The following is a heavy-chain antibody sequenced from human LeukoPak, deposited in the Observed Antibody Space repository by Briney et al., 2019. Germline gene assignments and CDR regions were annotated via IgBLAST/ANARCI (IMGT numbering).Heavy chain of an antibody. CDR1: GGSISSGGYY. J-gene: IGHJ4*02. D-gene: IGHD3-10*01. CDR3: ARVLLWFGELPQAYFDY. V-gene: IGHV4-31*03. Sequence: SETLSLTCTVSGGSISSGGYYWSWIRQHPGKGLEWIGYIYYSGSTYCNPSLKSRVTISVDTSKNQFSLKLSSVTAADTAVYYCARVLLWFGELPQAYFDYWGQGTLVTVSS. CDR2: IYYSGST.